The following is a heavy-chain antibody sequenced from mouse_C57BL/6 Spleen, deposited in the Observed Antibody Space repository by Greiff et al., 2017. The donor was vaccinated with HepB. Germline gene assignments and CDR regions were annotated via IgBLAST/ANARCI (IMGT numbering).Heavy chain of an antibody. V-gene: IGHV1-37*01. CDR2: INPYNGDT. J-gene: IGHJ4*01. D-gene: IGHD2-4*01. CDR1: GYSFTGYF. CDR3: ARSAWDYDGYYYAMDY. Sequence: EVKLMESGPELVKPGASVKISCKASGYSFTGYFMNWVKQSHGKSLEWIGRINPYNGDTFYNQKFKGKATLTVAKSSSTAHMELLSLTSEDFAVYYCARSAWDYDGYYYAMDYWGQGTSVTVSS.